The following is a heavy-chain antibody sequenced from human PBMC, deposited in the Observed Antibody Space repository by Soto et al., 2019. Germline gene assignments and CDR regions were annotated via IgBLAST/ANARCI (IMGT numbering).Heavy chain of an antibody. Sequence: QVTLKESGPVLVKPTEHLTLTCTVSGFSLSNARMGVSWIRQPQGQALEWLAHIFSNDEKSYSTSLKSRHTNSKDTSKSQMVLTMTYMDPVYMATYYLAPIRPFSKYYDILTGGSPYGMDVWGQGTTVTVSS. CDR1: GFSLSNARMG. J-gene: IGHJ6*02. V-gene: IGHV2-26*01. CDR2: IFSNDEK. CDR3: APIRPFSKYYDILTGGSPYGMDV. D-gene: IGHD3-9*01.